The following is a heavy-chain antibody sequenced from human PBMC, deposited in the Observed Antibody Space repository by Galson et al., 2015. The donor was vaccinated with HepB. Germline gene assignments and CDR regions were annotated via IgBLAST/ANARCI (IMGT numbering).Heavy chain of an antibody. CDR2: INAGNGNT. J-gene: IGHJ6*02. D-gene: IGHD3-10*01. CDR3: AREELLWFGEPTNGMDV. Sequence: SVKVSCKASGYTFTSYAMHWVRQAPGQRLEWMGWINAGNGNTKYSQKFQGRVTITRDTSASTAYMELSSLRSEDTAVYYCAREELLWFGEPTNGMDVWGQGTTVTVSS. CDR1: GYTFTSYA. V-gene: IGHV1-3*01.